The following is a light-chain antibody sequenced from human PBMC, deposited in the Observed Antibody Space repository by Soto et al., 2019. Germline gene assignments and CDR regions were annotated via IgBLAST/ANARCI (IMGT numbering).Light chain of an antibody. Sequence: QSVLTQPPSVSGAPGQRVTISCTGSSSNIGAGYDVHWYQQLPGTAPKLLIYGNSNRPSGGPDRFSGSKSGTSASLAITGLQAEDEDDDYCQSYDSSLSGYVFGTGTKLTVL. CDR2: GNS. J-gene: IGLJ1*01. CDR3: QSYDSSLSGYV. V-gene: IGLV1-40*01. CDR1: SSNIGAGYD.